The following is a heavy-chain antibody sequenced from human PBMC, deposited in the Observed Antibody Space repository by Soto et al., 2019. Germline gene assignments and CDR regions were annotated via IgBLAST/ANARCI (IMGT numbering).Heavy chain of an antibody. CDR1: GGSFIGYY. Sequence: SETLSLTCAVYGGSFIGYYWSWIRQPPGKGLEWIGEINHSGSTNYNPSLKSRVTISVDTSKNQFSLKLSSVTAADTAVYYCERGQSLWGQQLGSSRPTSAXWGQGTLVTVSS. J-gene: IGHJ4*02. V-gene: IGHV4-34*01. D-gene: IGHD6-13*01. CDR2: INHSGST. CDR3: ERGQSLWGQQLGSSRPTSAX.